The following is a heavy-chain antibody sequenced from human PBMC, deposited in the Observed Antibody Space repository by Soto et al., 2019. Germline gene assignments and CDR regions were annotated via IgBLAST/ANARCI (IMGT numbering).Heavy chain of an antibody. CDR3: ARSQTTVTSYDY. CDR2: IYYSGST. V-gene: IGHV4-31*03. CDR1: GGSISSGGDY. J-gene: IGHJ4*02. D-gene: IGHD4-17*01. Sequence: SETLSLTCTVSGGSISSGGDYWSWIRQHTGKGLEWIGYIYYSGSTYYNPSLKSRVTISVDRSKNQFSLKLSSVTAADTAVYYCARSQTTVTSYDYWGQGTLVTVSS.